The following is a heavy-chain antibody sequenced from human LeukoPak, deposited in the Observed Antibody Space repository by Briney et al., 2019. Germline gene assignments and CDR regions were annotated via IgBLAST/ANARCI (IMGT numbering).Heavy chain of an antibody. J-gene: IGHJ6*03. D-gene: IGHD1-26*01. CDR3: AREGGSYYSGYYYYMDV. CDR1: GFTFRSYL. Sequence: GGSLRLSCAASGFTFRSYLMHWVRQAPGKGLVWVSRINADGSATDYADSVKGRFTISRDNAEHTLYLQMSSLRADDTAVYYCAREGGSYYSGYYYYMDVWGKGTTVTVSS. V-gene: IGHV3-74*01. CDR2: INADGSAT.